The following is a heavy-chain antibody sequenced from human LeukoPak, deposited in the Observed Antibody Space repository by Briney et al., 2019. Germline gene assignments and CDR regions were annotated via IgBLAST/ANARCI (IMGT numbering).Heavy chain of an antibody. V-gene: IGHV1-18*01. D-gene: IGHD1-1*01. Sequence: ASVKVSCKASGYTFTSYGISWVRQAPGQGLEWMGWISAYNGNTNYAQKFQGRVTMTEDTSTDTAYMELSSLRSEDTAVYYCATIRRLEGLAFDIWGQGTMVTVSS. CDR3: ATIRRLEGLAFDI. CDR1: GYTFTSYG. J-gene: IGHJ3*02. CDR2: ISAYNGNT.